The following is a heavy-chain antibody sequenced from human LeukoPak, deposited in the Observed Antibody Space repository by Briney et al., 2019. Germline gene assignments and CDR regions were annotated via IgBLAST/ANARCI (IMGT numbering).Heavy chain of an antibody. Sequence: GGSLRLSCAASGFTFSSYSMNWVRQAPGKGLEWVSYISSSSSTIYYADSVKGRFTISRDNAKNSLYLQMNSLRAEDTAVYYCARSPRGYPRDWNYFDYWGQRTLVTLSS. CDR3: ARSPRGYPRDWNYFDY. D-gene: IGHD3/OR15-3a*01. J-gene: IGHJ4*02. CDR2: ISSSSSTI. V-gene: IGHV3-48*04. CDR1: GFTFSSYS.